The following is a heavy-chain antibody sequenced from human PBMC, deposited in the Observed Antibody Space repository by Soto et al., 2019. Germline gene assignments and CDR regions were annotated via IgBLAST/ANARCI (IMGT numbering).Heavy chain of an antibody. J-gene: IGHJ3*02. CDR1: GYTFTSYY. V-gene: IGHV1-46*01. Sequence: ASVKVCCKACGYTFTSYYMNWVRQAPGQGLEWMGIINPSGGSTSYAQKFQGRVPMTRDTSPSTVYTDASSPRYEDTALYYLSGDPVPLYNNGFFPNPPDAFDIWGKGTMVTVSS. CDR2: INPSGGST. CDR3: SGDPVPLYNNGFFPNPPDAFDI. D-gene: IGHD3-10*02.